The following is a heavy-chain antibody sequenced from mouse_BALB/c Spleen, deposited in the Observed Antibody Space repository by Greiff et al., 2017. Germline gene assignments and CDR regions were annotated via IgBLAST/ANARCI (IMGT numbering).Heavy chain of an antibody. CDR3: ARVHYYGYGAMDY. CDR1: GFTFTDYY. V-gene: IGHV7-3*02. J-gene: IGHJ4*01. CDR2: IRNKANGYTT. D-gene: IGHD1-2*01. Sequence: EVHLVESGGGLVQPGGSLRLSCATSGFTFTDYYMSWVRQPPGKALEWLGFIRNKANGYTTEYSASVKGRFTISRDNSQSILYLQMNTLRAEDSATYYCARVHYYGYGAMDYWGQGTSVTVSS.